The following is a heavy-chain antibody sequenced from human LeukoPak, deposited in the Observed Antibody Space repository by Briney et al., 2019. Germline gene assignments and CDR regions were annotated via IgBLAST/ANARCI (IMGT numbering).Heavy chain of an antibody. D-gene: IGHD2-21*02. CDR1: GFTSSSYS. CDR3: ARGGSAVVVTANTRVFDY. CDR2: ISGSSSYI. V-gene: IGHV3-21*01. Sequence: GGSLRPSCAASGFTSSSYSMNWVRQAPGKGLEWVSSISGSSSYIYYADSLKGRFTIYRDNAKNSLYLQMNSLRVADTAVYYCARGGSAVVVTANTRVFDYWGQGTLVTVSS. J-gene: IGHJ4*02.